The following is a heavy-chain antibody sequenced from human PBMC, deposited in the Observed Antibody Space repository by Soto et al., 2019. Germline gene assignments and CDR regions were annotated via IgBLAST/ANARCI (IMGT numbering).Heavy chain of an antibody. Sequence: EVQLVESGGGLVQPGGSQRLSCAASGFTFSDHYMDWVRQAPGKGLEWVGRIRNKANSYTTDYAASVKGRFTISRDDSKDSLYPQMNSLKPEDTAIYYCARDSGKGAYFDYWGHGTLATVSS. V-gene: IGHV3-72*01. CDR2: IRNKANSYTT. D-gene: IGHD1-26*01. CDR1: GFTFSDHY. CDR3: ARDSGKGAYFDY. J-gene: IGHJ4*01.